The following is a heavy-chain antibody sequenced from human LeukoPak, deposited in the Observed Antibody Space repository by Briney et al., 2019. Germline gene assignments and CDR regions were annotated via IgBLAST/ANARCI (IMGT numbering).Heavy chain of an antibody. CDR3: ATDISGYSSGWYGDY. D-gene: IGHD6-19*01. CDR1: GFTFSSYG. J-gene: IGHJ4*02. CDR2: ISYDGSNK. Sequence: PGRSLRLSCAASGFTFSSYGMHWVRQAPGKGLEWVAVISYDGSNKYYADSVKGRFTISRDNSKNTLYLQMNSLRAEDTAVYYCATDISGYSSGWYGDYWGQGTLVTVSS. V-gene: IGHV3-30*03.